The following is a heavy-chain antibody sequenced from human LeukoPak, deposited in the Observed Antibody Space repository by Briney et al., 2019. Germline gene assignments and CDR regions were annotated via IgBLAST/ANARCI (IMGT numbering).Heavy chain of an antibody. V-gene: IGHV3-74*01. CDR1: GFTFSGCA. CDR3: ARDGLPAARDI. CDR2: INGDGSST. J-gene: IGHJ3*02. D-gene: IGHD6-6*01. Sequence: GGSLRLSCAASGFTFSGCAIHWVRQSSGKGLEWVSRINGDGSSTNYADSVKGRFTISRDNAKNTLYLQMNSLRAEDTAVYYCARDGLPAARDIWGQGTMVTVSS.